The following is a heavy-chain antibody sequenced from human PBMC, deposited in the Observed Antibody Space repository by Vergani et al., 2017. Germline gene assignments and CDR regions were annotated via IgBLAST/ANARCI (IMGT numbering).Heavy chain of an antibody. J-gene: IGHJ6*02. CDR3: ARGGYCSSTSCYIYYYYGMDV. CDR2: INHSGST. D-gene: IGHD2-2*02. CDR1: GGSFSGYY. V-gene: IGHV4-34*01. Sequence: QVQLQQWGAGLLKPSETLSLTCAVYGGSFSGYYWSWIRQPPGKGLEWIGEINHSGSTNYNPSLKSRVTISRDNAKNSLYLQMNSLRAEDTAVYYCARGGYCSSTSCYIYYYYGMDVWGQGTTVTVSS.